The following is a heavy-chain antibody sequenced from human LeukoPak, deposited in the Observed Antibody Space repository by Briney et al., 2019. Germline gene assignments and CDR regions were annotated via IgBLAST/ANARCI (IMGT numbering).Heavy chain of an antibody. CDR1: GFTFSSYG. CDR3: ARGGYPNGYFDY. Sequence: PGGSLRLSCAASGFTFSSYGMHWVRQAPGKGLEWVAVIWYDGSNKYYADSVKGRFTVSRDNSNNALYLQMSSLRAEDTALYYCARGGYPNGYFDYWGQGTLVTVSS. V-gene: IGHV3-33*01. J-gene: IGHJ4*02. CDR2: IWYDGSNK. D-gene: IGHD2-8*01.